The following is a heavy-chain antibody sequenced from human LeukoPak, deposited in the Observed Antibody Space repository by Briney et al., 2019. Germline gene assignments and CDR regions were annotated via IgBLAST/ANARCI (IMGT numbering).Heavy chain of an antibody. Sequence: ASVKVSCKASGGTFSSYAISWVRQATGQGLEWMGWMNPNSGNTGYAQKFQGRVTMTRNTSISTAYMELSSLRSEDTAVYYCARGQGIAAENWFDPWGQGTLVTVSS. CDR3: ARGQGIAAENWFDP. D-gene: IGHD6-13*01. V-gene: IGHV1-8*02. CDR1: GGTFSSYA. CDR2: MNPNSGNT. J-gene: IGHJ5*02.